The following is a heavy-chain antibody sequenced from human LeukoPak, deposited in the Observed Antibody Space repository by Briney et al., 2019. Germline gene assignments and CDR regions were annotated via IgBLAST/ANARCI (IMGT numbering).Heavy chain of an antibody. V-gene: IGHV1-2*04. CDR2: INPNSGGT. Sequence: ASVKVSCKASGGTFSSYAISWVRQAPGQGLEWMGWINPNSGGTNYAQKFQGWVTMTRDTSISTAYMELSRLRSDDTAVYYCARDLDSSSWHDAFDIWGQGTMVTVSS. CDR1: GGTFSSYA. CDR3: ARDLDSSSWHDAFDI. D-gene: IGHD6-13*01. J-gene: IGHJ3*02.